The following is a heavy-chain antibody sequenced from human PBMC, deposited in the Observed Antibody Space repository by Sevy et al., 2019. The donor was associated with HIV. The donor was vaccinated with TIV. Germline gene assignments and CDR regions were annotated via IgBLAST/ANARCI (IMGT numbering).Heavy chain of an antibody. Sequence: GGSLRLSCAASGFMFSSYAMSWVRQAPGKGLEWVSSVSGSGASTYYADSVKGRFTISRDNSKNTLYLQMSSLRVEDTAVYYCPKNPAVGSYYYMDVWGKGTTVTVSS. D-gene: IGHD1-26*01. V-gene: IGHV3-23*01. CDR2: VSGSGAST. CDR1: GFMFSSYA. J-gene: IGHJ6*03. CDR3: PKNPAVGSYYYMDV.